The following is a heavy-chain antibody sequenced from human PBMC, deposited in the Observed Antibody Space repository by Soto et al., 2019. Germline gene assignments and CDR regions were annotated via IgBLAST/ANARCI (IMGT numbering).Heavy chain of an antibody. Sequence: QVQLVQSGAEVKKPGSSVQVSCKASGGTFSSHSISWVRQAPGQGLEWMGGIIPIFGTANYAQKLQGRVTIIADEYTSTAYLELSSLRSQDTAVYYCARPGGRGDYYPGMDVWGQGTRVTVSS. CDR3: ARPGGRGDYYPGMDV. V-gene: IGHV1-69*12. CDR1: GGTFSSHS. J-gene: IGHJ6*02. CDR2: IIPIFGTA. D-gene: IGHD1-26*01.